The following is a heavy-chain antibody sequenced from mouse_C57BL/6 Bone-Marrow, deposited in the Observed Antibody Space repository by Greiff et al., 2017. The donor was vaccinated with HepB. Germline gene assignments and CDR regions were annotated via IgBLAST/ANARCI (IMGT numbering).Heavy chain of an antibody. D-gene: IGHD1-1*01. CDR3: ARCPGYGSSGYFDV. J-gene: IGHJ1*03. CDR1: GYAFTNYL. CDR2: INPGSGGT. Sequence: VQLQESGAELVRPGTSVKVSCKASGYAFTNYLIEWVKQRPGQGLEWIGVINPGSGGTNYNEKFKGKATLTADKSSSTAYMQLSSLTSEDSAVYFCARCPGYGSSGYFDVWGTGTTVTVSS. V-gene: IGHV1-54*01.